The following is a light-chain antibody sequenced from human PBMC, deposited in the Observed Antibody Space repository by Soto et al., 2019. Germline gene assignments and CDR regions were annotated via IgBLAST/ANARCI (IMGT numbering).Light chain of an antibody. CDR2: GAS. J-gene: IGKJ5*01. CDR3: QQYNNWPFIT. Sequence: EIVMTQSPATLSVSPGERATLSCRASQSVGSTYLAWYQQKPGQAPRLLIYGASTRATDIPARFSGSGSGTEFTLTISSLQSEDFAVYYCQQYNNWPFITFGQGTRLEIK. V-gene: IGKV3D-15*01. CDR1: QSVGSTY.